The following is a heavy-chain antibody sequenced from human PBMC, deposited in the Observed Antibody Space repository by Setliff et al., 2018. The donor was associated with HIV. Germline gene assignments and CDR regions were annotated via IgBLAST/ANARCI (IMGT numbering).Heavy chain of an antibody. J-gene: IGHJ4*02. D-gene: IGHD1-1*01. CDR1: GFSFRGDS. CDR3: AKLMYAELWPLDIDH. V-gene: IGHV3-21*04. Sequence: SLRLSCAASGFSFRGDSMNWVRQAPGKGLEWISSIGGTGGDIYYADSVKGRFTISRDNAKNSLYLQMNSLRAEDTALYFCAKLMYAELWPLDIDHWGQGTLVTVSS. CDR2: IGGTGGDI.